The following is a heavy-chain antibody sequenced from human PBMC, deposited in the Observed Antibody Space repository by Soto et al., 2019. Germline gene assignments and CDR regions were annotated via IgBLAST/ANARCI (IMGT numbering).Heavy chain of an antibody. V-gene: IGHV3-30-3*01. CDR2: ISHDEGNK. CDR1: EFTFSTYP. J-gene: IGHJ4*02. D-gene: IGHD3-3*01. Sequence: QVLLVESEGGVVQPGGSLRLSCAASEFTFSTYPMHWVRQAPGKGLECVAVISHDEGNKYYGDSMKGRFTISRDNSKNTLYLPMHSLRGDDTAVYYCARGASDFWGGYPEIHFFDSWGQGNLVTVSS. CDR3: ARGASDFWGGYPEIHFFDS.